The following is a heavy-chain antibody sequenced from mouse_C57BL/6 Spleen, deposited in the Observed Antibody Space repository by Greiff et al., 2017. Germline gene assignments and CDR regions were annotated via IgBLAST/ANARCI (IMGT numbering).Heavy chain of an antibody. Sequence: VQVVESGPGLVQPSQSLSITCTVSGFSLTSYGVHWVRQSPGKGLEWLGVIWRGGSTDYNAAFISRMSISKDNSKSQDFFKMNSLQADDTAIYYCARRGPDAMDYWGQGTAVTVS. J-gene: IGHJ4*01. CDR2: IWRGGST. CDR3: ARRGPDAMDY. CDR1: GFSLTSYG. V-gene: IGHV2-2*01.